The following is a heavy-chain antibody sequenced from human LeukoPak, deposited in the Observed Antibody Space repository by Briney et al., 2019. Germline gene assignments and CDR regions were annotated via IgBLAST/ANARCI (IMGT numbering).Heavy chain of an antibody. Sequence: SETLSLTCTVSGGSISSHYWSWIRQPPGKGVEWIGYIYYSGSTNYNPSLKSRVTISVDTSKNQFSLKLSSVTAADTAAYYCARDVSVTTGIDYWGQGTLVTVSS. J-gene: IGHJ4*02. V-gene: IGHV4-59*11. CDR1: GGSISSHY. D-gene: IGHD4-11*01. CDR3: ARDVSVTTGIDY. CDR2: IYYSGST.